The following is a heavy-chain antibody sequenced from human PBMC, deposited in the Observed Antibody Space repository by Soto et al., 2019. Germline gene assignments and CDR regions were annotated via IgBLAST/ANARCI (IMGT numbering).Heavy chain of an antibody. CDR3: ASSQPTRRHYYYYYGMDV. CDR2: IYSSGTI. Sequence: GGSLRLSCEASGVSVSSNYMSWVRQAPGKGLEWVAVIYSSGTIYYADSVKGRFTISRDNSKNTLYLQMNSLRAEDTAVYYCASSQPTRRHYYYYYGMDVWGQGTTVTVSS. J-gene: IGHJ6*02. D-gene: IGHD6-6*01. CDR1: GVSVSSNY. V-gene: IGHV3-53*01.